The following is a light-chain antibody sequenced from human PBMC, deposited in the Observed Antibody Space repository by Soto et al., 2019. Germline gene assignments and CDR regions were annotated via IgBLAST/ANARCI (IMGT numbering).Light chain of an antibody. Sequence: EIVLTQSPGTLSLSPGERATLSCRASQSVSSNYLAWYQQKPGQAPRLLIYGASSRATGIPDRLSGSGSGTDFTLTISRLEPEDFAVYYCQQYGSSPWTFGQGTKVVIK. CDR1: QSVSSNY. CDR2: GAS. CDR3: QQYGSSPWT. V-gene: IGKV3-20*01. J-gene: IGKJ1*01.